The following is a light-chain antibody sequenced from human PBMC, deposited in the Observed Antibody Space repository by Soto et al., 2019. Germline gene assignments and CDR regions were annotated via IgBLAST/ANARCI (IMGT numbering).Light chain of an antibody. CDR2: GAS. CDR1: ESMSNC. Sequence: DIQMTQSPSTLSASAGDRVTITCRASESMSNCLAWYQQKPWKAPKLLISGASSLQSGVPSRFSGSASGTEFTLTISSLQPDDIATYYCQQCHRYLTFGQGTKVDI. V-gene: IGKV1-5*01. J-gene: IGKJ1*01. CDR3: QQCHRYLT.